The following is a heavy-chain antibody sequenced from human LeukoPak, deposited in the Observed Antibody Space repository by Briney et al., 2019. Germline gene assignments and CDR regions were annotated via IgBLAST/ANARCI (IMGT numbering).Heavy chain of an antibody. D-gene: IGHD2-2*01. V-gene: IGHV3-23*01. CDR3: AKAACSSTSCYGD. J-gene: IGHJ4*02. CDR2: ISGSGGST. CDR1: GFTFSSYA. Sequence: GGSLRLSCAASGFTFSSYAMSWVRQAPGKGLESFSAISGSGGSTYYADSVKGRFTISRDNSKNTLYLQMNSLRAEDTAVYYCAKAACSSTSCYGDWGQGTLVTVSS.